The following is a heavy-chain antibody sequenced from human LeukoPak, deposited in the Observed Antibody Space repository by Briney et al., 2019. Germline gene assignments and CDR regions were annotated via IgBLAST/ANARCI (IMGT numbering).Heavy chain of an antibody. J-gene: IGHJ4*02. CDR3: ARTLESDAV. CDR2: IYYSGST. CDR1: GGSISSYY. Sequence: PSETLSLTCTVSGGSISSYYWSWIRQPPGKGLEWIGYIYYSGSTNYNPSLKSRVTISVDTSKNQFSLKLSSVTAADTAVYYCARTLESDAVWGQGTLVTVSS. D-gene: IGHD3-16*01. V-gene: IGHV4-59*01.